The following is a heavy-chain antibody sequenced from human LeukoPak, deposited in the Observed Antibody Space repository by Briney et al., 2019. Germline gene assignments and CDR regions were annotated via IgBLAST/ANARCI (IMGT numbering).Heavy chain of an antibody. CDR3: ARHKYPAFDY. CDR2: IYHSGST. D-gene: IGHD2-2*01. Sequence: PSQTLSLTCAVSGGSISSGGYSWSWIRQPPGKGLEWIGYIYHSGSTYYNPSLKSRVTISVDRSKNQFSLKLSSVTAADTAVYYCARHKYPAFDYWGQGTLVTVSS. J-gene: IGHJ4*02. V-gene: IGHV4-30-2*01. CDR1: GGSISSGGYS.